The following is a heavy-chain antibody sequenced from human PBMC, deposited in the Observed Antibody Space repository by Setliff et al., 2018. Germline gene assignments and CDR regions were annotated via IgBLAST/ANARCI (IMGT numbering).Heavy chain of an antibody. J-gene: IGHJ6*02. CDR1: GFTFSTYW. Sequence: LRLSCAASGFTFSTYWMRWVRQAPGKGLEWVANIKQDGSEKYYVDSVKGRFTISRDNAKNSLYLQMNSLRAEDTAVYYCARDHAYGSRFYYYYYGMDVWGQGTTVTVSS. V-gene: IGHV3-7*01. D-gene: IGHD3-10*01. CDR2: IKQDGSEK. CDR3: ARDHAYGSRFYYYYYGMDV.